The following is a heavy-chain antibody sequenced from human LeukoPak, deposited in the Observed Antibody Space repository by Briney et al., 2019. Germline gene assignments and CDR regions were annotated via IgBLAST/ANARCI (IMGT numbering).Heavy chain of an antibody. D-gene: IGHD6-19*01. Sequence: PGGSLRLSCAASGFTFSHYWMSWVRQAPGKVLEWVANIKQDGSEKYYVDSVKGRFTISRDSAKNSLYLQMDSLRAEDTAIYYCARCSGWAFKNWGQGTLVTVSS. CDR3: ARCSGWAFKN. V-gene: IGHV3-7*01. CDR2: IKQDGSEK. CDR1: GFTFSHYW. J-gene: IGHJ4*02.